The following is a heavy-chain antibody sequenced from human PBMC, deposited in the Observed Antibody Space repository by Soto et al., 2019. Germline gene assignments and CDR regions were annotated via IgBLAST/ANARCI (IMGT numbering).Heavy chain of an antibody. V-gene: IGHV1-69*08. J-gene: IGHJ4*02. D-gene: IGHD6-25*01. CDR3: AREGYSSGGGEY. CDR1: GGTFSSYT. Sequence: QVQLVQSGAEVKKPGSSVKVSCKASGGTFSSYTISWVRQAPGQGLEWMGRLIPILGIANYAQKFQDRVTITADKSTSTAYMELSSLRSEDTAVYYCAREGYSSGGGEYWGQGNLVTVSS. CDR2: LIPILGIA.